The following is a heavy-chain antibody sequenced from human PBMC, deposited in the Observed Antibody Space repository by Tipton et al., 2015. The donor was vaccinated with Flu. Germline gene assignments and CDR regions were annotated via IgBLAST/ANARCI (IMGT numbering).Heavy chain of an antibody. V-gene: IGHV3-30*02. CDR3: AKLPDFDGAPWDS. J-gene: IGHJ4*02. D-gene: IGHD3-9*01. CDR2: VRSDGSNK. Sequence: QLVQSGGGVVQPGGSLRLSCAASGFTFRSYGMHWVRQAPGKGLEWVASVRSDGSNKYYTVSVKGRFTISRDNSQNTLFLQMNSLRADDTAVYYCAKLPDFDGAPWDSWGQGTLVTVSS. CDR1: GFTFRSYG.